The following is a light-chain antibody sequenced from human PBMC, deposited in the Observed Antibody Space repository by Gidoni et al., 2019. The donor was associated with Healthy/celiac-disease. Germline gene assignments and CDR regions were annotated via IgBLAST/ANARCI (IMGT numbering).Light chain of an antibody. CDR3: GTWDSSLGGV. V-gene: IGLV1-51*01. CDR1: SSNMGNNY. J-gene: IGLJ3*02. CDR2: YNN. Sequence: QSFLTQLPSVSAAPGQKVTFSCSGSSSNMGNNYVSWYQQLPGTAPKLLIYYNNKRPSGIPDRFSGSKSGTSATLGITGLQTGDEAGYYCGTWDSSLGGVFGGGTKLTVL.